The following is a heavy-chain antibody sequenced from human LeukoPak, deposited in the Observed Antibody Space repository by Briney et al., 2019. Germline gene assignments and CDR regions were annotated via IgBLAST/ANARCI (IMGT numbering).Heavy chain of an antibody. CDR1: GYSFTSYY. J-gene: IGHJ4*02. CDR2: IIPVFGTT. Sequence: GASVKVSCKASGYSFTSYYIHWVRLTPGQGLEWLGGIIPVFGTTTYAQKFQAKVTMTADKSTNTAYLEISSLTSDDTAVYYCARCSPGDSSNFYAVLQYWGQGTQVTVST. V-gene: IGHV1-69*06. D-gene: IGHD3-22*01. CDR3: ARCSPGDSSNFYAVLQY.